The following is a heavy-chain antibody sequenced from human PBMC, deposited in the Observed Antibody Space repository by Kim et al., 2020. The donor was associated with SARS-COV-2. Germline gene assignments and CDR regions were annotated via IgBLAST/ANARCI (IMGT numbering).Heavy chain of an antibody. CDR3: ARLSSLVVAATKD. CDR1: GYTFTGYY. D-gene: IGHD2-15*01. V-gene: IGHV1-2*02. Sequence: ASVKVSCKASGYTFTGYYMHWVRQAPGQGLEWMGWINPNSGGTNYAQKFQGRVTMTRDTSISTAYMELSRLRSDDTAVYYCARLSSLVVAATKDWGQGTLVTVSS. J-gene: IGHJ4*02. CDR2: INPNSGGT.